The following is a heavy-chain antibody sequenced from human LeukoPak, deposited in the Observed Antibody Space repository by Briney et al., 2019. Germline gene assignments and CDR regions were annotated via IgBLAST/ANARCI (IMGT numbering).Heavy chain of an antibody. CDR2: MNPNSGNT. Sequence: ASVKVSCKASGYTFTSYDINWVRQATGQGLEWMGWMNPNSGNTGYAQKFQGRVTMTRNTFISTAYMELSSLRSEDTAVYYCARGPRLVLWDCYYYYYMDVWGKGTTVTISS. J-gene: IGHJ6*03. CDR1: GYTFTSYD. CDR3: ARGPRLVLWDCYYYYYMDV. D-gene: IGHD6-19*01. V-gene: IGHV1-8*02.